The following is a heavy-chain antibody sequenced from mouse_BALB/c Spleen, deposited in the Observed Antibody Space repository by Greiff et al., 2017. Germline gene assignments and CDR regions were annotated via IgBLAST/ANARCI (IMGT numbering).Heavy chain of an antibody. CDR2: IWGDGST. J-gene: IGHJ2*01. CDR1: GFSLTGYG. V-gene: IGHV2-6-7*01. D-gene: IGHD1-1*01. Sequence: QVQLKQSGPGLVAPSQSLSITCTVSGFSLTGYGVNWVRQPPGKGLEWLGMIWGDGSTDYNSALKSRLSISKDNSKSQVFLKMNSLQTDDTARYYCARSYGRIPLDYWGQGTTLTVSS. CDR3: ARSYGRIPLDY.